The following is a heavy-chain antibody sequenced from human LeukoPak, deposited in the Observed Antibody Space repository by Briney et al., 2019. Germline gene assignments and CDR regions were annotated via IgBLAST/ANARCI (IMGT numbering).Heavy chain of an antibody. Sequence: SETLSLTCTVSGGSISSGGYYWSWIRQHPGKGLEWIGYIYYSGSTYYNPSLKSRVTISVDTSKNQFSLKLSSVTAADTAVYYCARQSRGTAPNDYWGQGTLVTVSS. CDR1: GGSISSGGYY. CDR3: ARQSRGTAPNDY. D-gene: IGHD5-18*01. CDR2: IYYSGST. V-gene: IGHV4-39*01. J-gene: IGHJ4*02.